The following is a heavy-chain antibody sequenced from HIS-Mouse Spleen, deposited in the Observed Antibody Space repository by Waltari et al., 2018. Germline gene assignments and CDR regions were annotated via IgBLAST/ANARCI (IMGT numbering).Heavy chain of an antibody. CDR1: GRSIRSSRYY. Sequence: QLQLQESGPGLVKPSETLSLPCTVSGRSIRSSRYYRGWIRQPPGKGLEWIGSIYYSGSTYYNPSLKSRVTISVDTSKNQFSLKLSSVTAADTAVYYCAREIPYSSSWYDWYFDLWGRGTLVTVSS. D-gene: IGHD6-13*01. CDR2: IYYSGST. CDR3: AREIPYSSSWYDWYFDL. J-gene: IGHJ2*01. V-gene: IGHV4-39*07.